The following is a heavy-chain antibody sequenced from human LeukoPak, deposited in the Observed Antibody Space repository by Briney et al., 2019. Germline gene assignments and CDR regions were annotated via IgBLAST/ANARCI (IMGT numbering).Heavy chain of an antibody. CDR3: AKELAITMIVAP. V-gene: IGHV3-23*01. CDR1: GFTFSSYA. J-gene: IGHJ3*01. D-gene: IGHD3-22*01. CDR2: ISGSGGST. Sequence: GGSLRLSCAGCGFTFSSYAMSWVRQAPGKGLEWVSAISGSGGSTYYADSVKGRFTISRDNSKNTLYLQMNSLRAEDTAVYYCAKELAITMIVAPWGEGTMVTVSS.